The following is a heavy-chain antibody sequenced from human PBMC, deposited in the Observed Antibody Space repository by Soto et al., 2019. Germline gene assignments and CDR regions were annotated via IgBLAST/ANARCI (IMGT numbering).Heavy chain of an antibody. CDR3: TRDLLGIAVAGTFLDALFADY. D-gene: IGHD6-19*01. Sequence: PGGSLRLSCTASGFTFGDYAMSWFRQAPGKGLEWVGFIRSKAYGGTTEYAASVKGRFTISRDDSKSIAYLQMNSLKTEDTAVYYCTRDLLGIAVAGTFLDALFADYWGQGTLVTVSS. CDR2: IRSKAYGGTT. V-gene: IGHV3-49*03. CDR1: GFTFGDYA. J-gene: IGHJ4*02.